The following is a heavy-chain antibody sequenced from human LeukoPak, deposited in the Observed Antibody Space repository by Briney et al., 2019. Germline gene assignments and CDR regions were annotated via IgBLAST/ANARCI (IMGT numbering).Heavy chain of an antibody. CDR3: ARGLGENYDLWSGYYLFNWFDP. V-gene: IGHV4-34*01. CDR2: INHSGST. D-gene: IGHD3-3*01. J-gene: IGHJ5*02. CDR1: GGSFSGYY. Sequence: PSETLSLTCAVYGGSFSGYYWSWIRQPPGKGLEWIGEINHSGSTNYNPSLKSRVTISVDTSKNQFSLKLSSVTAADTAVYYCARGLGENYDLWSGYYLFNWFDPWGQGTLVTVSS.